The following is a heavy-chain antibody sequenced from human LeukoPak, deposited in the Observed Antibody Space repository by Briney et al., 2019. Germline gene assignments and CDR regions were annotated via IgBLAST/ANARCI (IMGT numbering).Heavy chain of an antibody. V-gene: IGHV4-4*08. CDR3: ARRVGWFDY. D-gene: IGHD1-26*01. Sequence: SETLSLTCTVSGGSISSYYWSWIRQPPGKGLEWIGYIYTSGSTNYNPSLKSRVTMSVDTSKNQFSLKLSSVTAADTAVYYCARRVGWFDYWGQGTLVTVSS. J-gene: IGHJ4*02. CDR2: IYTSGST. CDR1: GGSISSYY.